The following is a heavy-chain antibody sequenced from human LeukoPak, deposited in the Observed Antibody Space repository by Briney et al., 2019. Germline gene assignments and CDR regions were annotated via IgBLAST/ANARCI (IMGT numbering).Heavy chain of an antibody. D-gene: IGHD4/OR15-4a*01. CDR2: ISYDGSHK. CDR1: GFTFSSYG. J-gene: IGHJ6*02. V-gene: IGHV3-30*03. CDR3: SASRPHYGDYYGLDV. Sequence: WGSLSLSCAASGFTFSSYGMHWVRQAPGKGLEWVAVISYDGSHKYSADSVKGRFTISRDNSKNTLYLQMNSLRTEDTAVYFCSASRPHYGDYYGLDVWGHGTTLTVSS.